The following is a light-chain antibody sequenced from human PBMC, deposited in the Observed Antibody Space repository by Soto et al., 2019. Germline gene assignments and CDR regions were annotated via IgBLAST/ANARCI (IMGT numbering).Light chain of an antibody. CDR3: VLYMGSGIVV. Sequence: QTVVTQEPSFSVSPGGTVTLTCGLSSGSVFTSYYPSWYQQTPGQAPRTLIYSTNTRSSGVPDRFSGSILENKAALTITGAQADDESDYYCVLYMGSGIVVFGGGTKLTV. V-gene: IGLV8-61*01. CDR1: SGSVFTSYY. CDR2: STN. J-gene: IGLJ2*01.